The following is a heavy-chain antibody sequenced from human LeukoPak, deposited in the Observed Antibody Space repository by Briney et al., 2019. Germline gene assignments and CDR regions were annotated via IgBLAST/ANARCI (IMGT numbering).Heavy chain of an antibody. CDR3: ARGTTEGDMWHFDY. CDR1: GYTFTSYN. J-gene: IGHJ4*02. CDR2: INPSDGTT. Sequence: VASVKVSCKASGYTFTSYNMHWVRQAPGQGLEWMGIINPSDGTTNYAQTFQGRVTMTRDTSTSTVYMELSSLRSEDTAVYYCARGTTEGDMWHFDYWGQGTLVTVSS. D-gene: IGHD2-15*01. V-gene: IGHV1-46*01.